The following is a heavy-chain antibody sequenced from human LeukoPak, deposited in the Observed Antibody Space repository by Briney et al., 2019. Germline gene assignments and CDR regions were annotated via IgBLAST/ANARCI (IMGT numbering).Heavy chain of an antibody. J-gene: IGHJ4*02. D-gene: IGHD6-13*01. Sequence: GGSLRLSCAASGFTFSKYWMSWVRQAPGKGLEWVAVTSYDGNNKYYVDSVKGRFIISRDNSKNTLYLQMNTLGADDTAVYYCAKGNGRAAAGPYFDYWGQGALVTVSS. CDR2: TSYDGNNK. CDR3: AKGNGRAAAGPYFDY. CDR1: GFTFSKYW. V-gene: IGHV3-30*18.